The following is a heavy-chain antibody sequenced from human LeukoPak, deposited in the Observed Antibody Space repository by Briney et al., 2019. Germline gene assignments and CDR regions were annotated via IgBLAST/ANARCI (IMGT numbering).Heavy chain of an antibody. D-gene: IGHD3-3*01. V-gene: IGHV3-11*01. J-gene: IGHJ4*02. CDR2: ISATGNTK. Sequence: GSLRLSCEASGFTFEDYEMSWFRQAPGKGPEWILYISATGNTKYYADSVRGRFSISRDNAKSSLYLQMSTLRVEDTAVYYCAREPDSYFWSGYTIDYWGQGALVTVSS. CDR1: GFTFEDYE. CDR3: AREPDSYFWSGYTIDY.